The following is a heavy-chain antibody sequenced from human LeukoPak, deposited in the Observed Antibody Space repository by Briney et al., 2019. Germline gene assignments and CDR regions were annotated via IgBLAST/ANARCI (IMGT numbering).Heavy chain of an antibody. CDR2: IYYSGST. CDR3: ARGSMGYCSSTSCYSLDY. J-gene: IGHJ4*02. V-gene: IGHV4-59*01. Sequence: SETLSLTCTVSGGSISSYYWSWIRQPPGKGLEWIGYIYYSGSTNYNPSLKSRVTISVDTSKNQFSLKLSSVTAADTAVYYCARGSMGYCSSTSCYSLDYWGQGTLVTVSS. CDR1: GGSISSYY. D-gene: IGHD2-2*02.